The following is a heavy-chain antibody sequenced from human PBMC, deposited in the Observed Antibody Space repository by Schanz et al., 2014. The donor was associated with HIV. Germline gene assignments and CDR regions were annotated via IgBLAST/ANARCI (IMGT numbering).Heavy chain of an antibody. V-gene: IGHV1-2*02. Sequence: QVHLVQSGAEVKKPGASVKVSCKASGYTFSGYYIHWVRQAPGQGLEWMGWMNPNSGVTEDAQKFQGRVTMTRDTSISTAYMEVSRLRSDDTAVYYCAREPDVVVSQNHYYYYGMDVWGQGTTVTVSS. CDR3: AREPDVVVSQNHYYYYGMDV. J-gene: IGHJ6*02. CDR2: MNPNSGVT. CDR1: GYTFSGYY. D-gene: IGHD2-21*01.